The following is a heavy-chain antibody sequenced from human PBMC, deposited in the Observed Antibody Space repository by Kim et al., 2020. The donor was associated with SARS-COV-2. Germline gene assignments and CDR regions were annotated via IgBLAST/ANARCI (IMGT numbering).Heavy chain of an antibody. V-gene: IGHV3-11*06. CDR3: ARGRGYDILTGYYRPYYFDY. Sequence: RFTISRDNAKNSLYLQMNSLRAEDTAVYYCARGRGYDILTGYYRPYYFDYWGQGTLVTVSS. D-gene: IGHD3-9*01. J-gene: IGHJ4*02.